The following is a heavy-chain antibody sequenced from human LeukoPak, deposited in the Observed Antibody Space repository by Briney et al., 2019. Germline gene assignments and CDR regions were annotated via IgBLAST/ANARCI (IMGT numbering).Heavy chain of an antibody. D-gene: IGHD3-22*01. CDR2: ISGSGGST. CDR1: GFTFSSYA. J-gene: IGHJ3*02. Sequence: QPGGSLRLSCAASGFTFSSYAMSWVRQAPGKGLEWVSAISGSGGSTYYADSVKGRFTISRDNSKNTLYLQMNSLRAEDTAVYYCAKSFSTYYYDSSGYLGDAFDIWGQGTMVTVSS. CDR3: AKSFSTYYYDSSGYLGDAFDI. V-gene: IGHV3-23*01.